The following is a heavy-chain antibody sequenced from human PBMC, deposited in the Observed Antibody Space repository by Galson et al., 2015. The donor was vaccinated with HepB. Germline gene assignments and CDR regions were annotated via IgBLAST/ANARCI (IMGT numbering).Heavy chain of an antibody. CDR3: ARTLVVVPAATQRGYYYYGMDV. V-gene: IGHV3-30*04. CDR2: ISYDGSNK. J-gene: IGHJ6*02. CDR1: GFTFSSYA. D-gene: IGHD2-2*01. Sequence: SLRLSCAASGFTFSSYAMHWVRQAPGKGLEWVAVISYDGSNKYYADSVKGRFTISRDNSKNTLYLQMNSLRAEDTAVYYCARTLVVVPAATQRGYYYYGMDVWGQGTTVTVSS.